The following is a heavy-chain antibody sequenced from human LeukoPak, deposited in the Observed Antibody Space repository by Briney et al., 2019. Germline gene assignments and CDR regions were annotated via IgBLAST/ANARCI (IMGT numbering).Heavy chain of an antibody. CDR2: IVPIFGTP. V-gene: IGHV1-69*05. J-gene: IGHJ4*02. D-gene: IGHD3-16*01. Sequence: SVKVSCKTSGGTFSSYVINWVRQAPGQGLEWMGKIVPIFGTPTAAQKFQGRITITTDDFTSTAYMELSGLRSEDTAVYYCAVREGFDQGGFASYFDNWGQGTQVTVSS. CDR1: GGTFSSYV. CDR3: AVREGFDQGGFASYFDN.